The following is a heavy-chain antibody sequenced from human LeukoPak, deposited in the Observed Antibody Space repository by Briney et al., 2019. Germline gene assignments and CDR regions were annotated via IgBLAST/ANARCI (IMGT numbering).Heavy chain of an antibody. CDR2: IYYSGST. J-gene: IGHJ3*02. Sequence: SETLSLACTVSGGSISSYYWSWIGQPPGKGLEWIGYIYYSGSTNYNPSLKSRVTISVDTSKNQFSLKLSSVTAADTAVYYCATDRSVDAFDIWRQGTMVTVSS. V-gene: IGHV4-59*01. CDR3: ATDRSVDAFDI. CDR1: GGSISSYY.